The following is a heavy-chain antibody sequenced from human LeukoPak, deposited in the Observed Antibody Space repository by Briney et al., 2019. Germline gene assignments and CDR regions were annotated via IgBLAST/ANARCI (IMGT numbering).Heavy chain of an antibody. Sequence: GGSLRLSCAASGFIFDDYAMHWVRQAPGKGLEWVSGISWHSGSIAYADSVKGRFAISRDNAKNSLYLQMNSLAAEDTALYYCAKDLGGSAQNPEYWGQGTLVTVSS. CDR1: GFIFDDYA. D-gene: IGHD3-10*01. J-gene: IGHJ4*02. V-gene: IGHV3-9*01. CDR3: AKDLGGSAQNPEY. CDR2: ISWHSGSI.